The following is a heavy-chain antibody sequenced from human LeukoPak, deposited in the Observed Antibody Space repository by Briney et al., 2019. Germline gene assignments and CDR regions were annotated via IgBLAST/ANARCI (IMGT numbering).Heavy chain of an antibody. V-gene: IGHV4-4*07. D-gene: IGHD4-17*01. J-gene: IGHJ6*03. CDR1: GGSICGYY. CDR3: ARAVTTDYYSYYMDV. CDR2: FSTSVTT. Sequence: SETLSLTCTVSGGSICGYYWNWIRQPAGKGLEWIGRFSTSVTTNYNPSLRSRVTISVDKSKNQFSLRLSSVTAADTAVYYCARAVTTDYYSYYMDVWGKGTTVTVSS.